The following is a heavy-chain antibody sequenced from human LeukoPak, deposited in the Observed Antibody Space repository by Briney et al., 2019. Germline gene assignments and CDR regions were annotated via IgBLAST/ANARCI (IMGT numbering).Heavy chain of an antibody. J-gene: IGHJ4*02. D-gene: IGHD3-22*01. CDR2: VTASARRT. V-gene: IGHV3-23*01. Sequence: GGSLRLSCEASGFTFSNYAMSWVRQAPGKGLEWVSTVTASARRTYYADSVQGRFTISRDNSNNTLLLQVNSLRADDTAVYHCAKWGFSDRSGANFHSWGQGTLVTVSS. CDR3: AKWGFSDRSGANFHS. CDR1: GFTFSNYA.